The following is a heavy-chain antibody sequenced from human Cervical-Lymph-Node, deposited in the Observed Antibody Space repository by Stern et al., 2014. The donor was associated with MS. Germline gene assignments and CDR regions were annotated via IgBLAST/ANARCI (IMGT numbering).Heavy chain of an antibody. CDR1: GFTFDDYA. CDR3: AKGSGGSGYYPVALDY. CDR2: ITWNSVSV. J-gene: IGHJ4*02. Sequence: EVQLVESGGGLVQPGRSLRLSCAASGFTFDDYAMHWVLQAPGKGLEWVSGITWNSVSVGYADSVKGRFTISRDNAKNSLYLQMNSLRGDDTALYYCAKGSGGSGYYPVALDYWGQGTLVTVSS. V-gene: IGHV3-9*01. D-gene: IGHD3-3*01.